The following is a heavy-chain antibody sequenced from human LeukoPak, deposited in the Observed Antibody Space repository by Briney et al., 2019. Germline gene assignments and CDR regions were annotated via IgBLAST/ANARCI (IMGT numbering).Heavy chain of an antibody. CDR1: GYTFTSYY. CDR2: INPSGGST. Sequence: ASVKVSCKASGYTFTSYYMNWVRQAPGQGLEWMGIINPSGGSTSYAQKFQGRVTMTRDTSTSTVYMELSSLRSEDTAVYYCARRVPYGSGSYYNPLGYWDQGTLVTVSS. V-gene: IGHV1-46*01. D-gene: IGHD3-10*01. CDR3: ARRVPYGSGSYYNPLGY. J-gene: IGHJ4*02.